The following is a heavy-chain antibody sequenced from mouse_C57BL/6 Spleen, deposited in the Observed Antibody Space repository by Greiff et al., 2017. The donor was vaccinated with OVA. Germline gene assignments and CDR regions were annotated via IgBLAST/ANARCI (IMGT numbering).Heavy chain of an antibody. J-gene: IGHJ2*01. V-gene: IGHV1-82*01. D-gene: IGHD1-1*01. CDR2: IYPGDGDT. CDR3: AKGVPYYYGSSWFDY. Sequence: VQLKESGPELVKPGASVKISCKASGYAFSSSWMNWVKQRPGKGLEWIGRIYPGDGDTNYNGKFKGKATLTADKSSSTAYMQLSSLTSEDSAVYFCAKGVPYYYGSSWFDYWGQGTTLTVSS. CDR1: GYAFSSSW.